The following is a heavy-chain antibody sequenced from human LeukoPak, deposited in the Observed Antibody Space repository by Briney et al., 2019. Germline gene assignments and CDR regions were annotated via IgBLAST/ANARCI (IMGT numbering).Heavy chain of an antibody. CDR2: INPNSGGT. V-gene: IGHV1-2*06. Sequence: ASVKVSCKASGYTFTGYYMHWVRQAPGRGLEWMGRINPNSGGTNYAQKFQGRVTMTRDTSISTAYMELSRLRSDNTAVYYCASFYDYVWGSYRYPSDAFDIWGQGTMVTVSS. CDR1: GYTFTGYY. CDR3: ASFYDYVWGSYRYPSDAFDI. J-gene: IGHJ3*02. D-gene: IGHD3-16*02.